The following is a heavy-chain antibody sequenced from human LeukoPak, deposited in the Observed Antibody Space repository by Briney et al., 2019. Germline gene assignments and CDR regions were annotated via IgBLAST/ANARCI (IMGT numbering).Heavy chain of an antibody. Sequence: GASVKVSCKASGYTFTSYDINWVRQATGQGLEWMGWMNPNSGNTGYAQKFQGRVTMTRNTSVSTAYMELSSQRSEDTAVYYCARALDDYGDSFDYWGQGTLVTVSS. J-gene: IGHJ4*02. CDR3: ARALDDYGDSFDY. CDR2: MNPNSGNT. V-gene: IGHV1-8*01. D-gene: IGHD4-17*01. CDR1: GYTFTSYD.